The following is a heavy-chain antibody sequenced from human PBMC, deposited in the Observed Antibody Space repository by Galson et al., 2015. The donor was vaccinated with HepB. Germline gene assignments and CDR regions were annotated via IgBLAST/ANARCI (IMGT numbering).Heavy chain of an antibody. CDR1: GLTFSNAW. Sequence: SLRLSCAASGLTFSNAWMDWVRQAPGKGLEWVGRIKSKTDGGTTDYAAPVKGRFTISRDDSKNTLYLQMNSLRTEDTAVYYCTTDRGYCSSTSCFDAFDIWGQGTMVTVSS. D-gene: IGHD2-2*01. J-gene: IGHJ3*02. V-gene: IGHV3-15*07. CDR2: IKSKTDGGTT. CDR3: TTDRGYCSSTSCFDAFDI.